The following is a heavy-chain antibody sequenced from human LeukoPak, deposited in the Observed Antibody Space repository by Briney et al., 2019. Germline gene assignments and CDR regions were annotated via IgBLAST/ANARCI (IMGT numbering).Heavy chain of an antibody. J-gene: IGHJ5*02. CDR1: GGSFSGYY. D-gene: IGHD1-7*01. CDR3: ARSGHNWNYVNWFDP. Sequence: SETLSLTCAVYGGSFSGYYWSWIRQPPGKGLEWIGYIYYSGSTNYNPSLKSRVTISVDTSKNQFSLKLSSVTAADTAVYYCARSGHNWNYVNWFDPWGQGTLVTVSS. CDR2: IYYSGST. V-gene: IGHV4-59*01.